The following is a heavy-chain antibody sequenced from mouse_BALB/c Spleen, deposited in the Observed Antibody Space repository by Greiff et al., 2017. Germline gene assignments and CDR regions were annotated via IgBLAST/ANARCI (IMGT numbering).Heavy chain of an antibody. CDR2: ISSGGST. D-gene: IGHD2-10*01. CDR1: GFTFSSYA. CDR3: ARRGTYYGNLYAMDY. V-gene: IGHV5-6-5*01. J-gene: IGHJ4*01. Sequence: EVQRVESGGGLVKPGGSLKLSCAASGFTFSSYAMSWVRQTPEKRLEWVASISSGGSTYYPDSVKGRFTISRDNARNILYLQMSSLRSEDTAMYYCARRGTYYGNLYAMDYWGQGTSVTVSS.